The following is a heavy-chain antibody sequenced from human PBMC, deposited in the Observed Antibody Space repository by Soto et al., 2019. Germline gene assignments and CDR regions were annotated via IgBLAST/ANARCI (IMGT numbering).Heavy chain of an antibody. J-gene: IGHJ4*02. Sequence: QVQLVESGGGVVQPGRSLRLSCAASGFTFSSYGMHWVRQAPGKGLEWVAVISYDGSNKYYADSVKGRFTISRDNSKNTLYLQMNSLRAEDTAVYYCAKNVQYSSSSRVDYWGQGTLVTVSS. CDR2: ISYDGSNK. D-gene: IGHD6-6*01. CDR3: AKNVQYSSSSRVDY. V-gene: IGHV3-30*18. CDR1: GFTFSSYG.